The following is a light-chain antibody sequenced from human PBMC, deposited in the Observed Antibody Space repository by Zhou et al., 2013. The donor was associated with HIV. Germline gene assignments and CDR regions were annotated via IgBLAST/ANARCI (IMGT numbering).Light chain of an antibody. CDR2: KAS. J-gene: IGKJ1*01. V-gene: IGKV1-5*03. CDR1: QSVGRW. CDR3: QQYNVFWT. Sequence: DVQMTQSPSSVSASIGATVTITCRASQSVGRWLAWYQQKPGKVPELLIQKASNLQNGVPSRFSGSGSGTEFTLTISSLQPDDSATYYCQQYNVFWTFGQGTKVEI.